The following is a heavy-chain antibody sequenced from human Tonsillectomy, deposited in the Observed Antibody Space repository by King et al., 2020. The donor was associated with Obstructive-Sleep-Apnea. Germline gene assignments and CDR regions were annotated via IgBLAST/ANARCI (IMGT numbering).Heavy chain of an antibody. CDR3: AKARAAVAGTDYFDY. Sequence: VQLVESGGGLVQPGRSLRLSCAASGFTFDDYAIHWVRQAPGKGLEWVSGISANSANIGYADSVKGRFTISRDNAKNSLYLQMNSLGPEDTALYYCAKARAAVAGTDYFDYWGQGTLVTVSS. CDR2: ISANSANI. J-gene: IGHJ4*02. V-gene: IGHV3-9*01. D-gene: IGHD6-19*01. CDR1: GFTFDDYA.